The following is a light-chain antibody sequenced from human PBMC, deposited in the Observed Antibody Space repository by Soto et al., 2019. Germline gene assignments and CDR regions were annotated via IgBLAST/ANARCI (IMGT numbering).Light chain of an antibody. CDR2: GAS. Sequence: EIVLTQSPGTLSLSPGARATLSCRASQSVSNSYLAWYQQKPGHAPRLLIYGASNRATVIPNRFSASGSGSAFTLTITTLEPEDFAVYFCHQYSSSPLTFGGGTKVEIK. J-gene: IGKJ4*01. CDR1: QSVSNSY. V-gene: IGKV3-20*01. CDR3: HQYSSSPLT.